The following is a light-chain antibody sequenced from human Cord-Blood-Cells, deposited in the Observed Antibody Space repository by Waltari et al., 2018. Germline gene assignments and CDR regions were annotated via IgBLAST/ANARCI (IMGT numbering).Light chain of an antibody. V-gene: IGKV1-39*01. CDR1: QSISSY. Sequence: DIQMTQSPSSLSASVGDRVTITCLASQSISSYLNWYQQKPGKAPKLLIYAASSLQSGVPSRFSGSGSGTYFTLTISSLPPEDFATYYCQQSYSTLTFGGGTKVEIK. CDR2: AAS. J-gene: IGKJ4*01. CDR3: QQSYSTLT.